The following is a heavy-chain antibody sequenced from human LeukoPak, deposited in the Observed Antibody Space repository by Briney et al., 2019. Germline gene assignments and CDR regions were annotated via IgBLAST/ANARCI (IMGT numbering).Heavy chain of an antibody. CDR2: ISWNSGSI. D-gene: IGHD3-22*01. V-gene: IGHV3-9*01. CDR1: GFTFDDYA. J-gene: IGHJ1*01. Sequence: PGRSLRLSCAASGFTFDDYAMHWVRQAPGKGLEWVSGISWNSGSIGYADSVKGRFTISRDNAKNSLYLQMNSLRAEDTALYYCAKPTTMIVVEGYFQHWGQRTLVTVSS. CDR3: AKPTTMIVVEGYFQH.